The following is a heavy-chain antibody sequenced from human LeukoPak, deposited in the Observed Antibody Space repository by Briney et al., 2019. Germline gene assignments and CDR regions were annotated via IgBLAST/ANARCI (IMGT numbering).Heavy chain of an antibody. CDR1: GSSFSNYW. D-gene: IGHD5-24*01. CDR3: ARKTDNSFDY. Sequence: GAALQISCQGSGSSFSNYWIGWVRPMPGKGVEWIGMIFPSDSDTRYGPSFQGQVTISADKSISTAYLQWSSLKASDTAMYYCARKTDNSFDYWGQGTVVTVSS. CDR2: IFPSDSDT. V-gene: IGHV5-51*01. J-gene: IGHJ4*02.